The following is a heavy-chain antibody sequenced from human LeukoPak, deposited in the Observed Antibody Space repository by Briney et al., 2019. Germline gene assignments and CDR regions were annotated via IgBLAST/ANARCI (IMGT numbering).Heavy chain of an antibody. J-gene: IGHJ6*02. CDR1: GFTFRGYW. Sequence: GSLRLSCAASGFTFRGYWMHWVRQAPGKGLVWVSLINSDGSNTNYADSVKGRFTISRDNAKNTLYLQMNSLRAEDTAVYYCARGPSRVDVWGQGTTVTVSS. CDR3: ARGPSRVDV. CDR2: INSDGSNT. V-gene: IGHV3-74*01.